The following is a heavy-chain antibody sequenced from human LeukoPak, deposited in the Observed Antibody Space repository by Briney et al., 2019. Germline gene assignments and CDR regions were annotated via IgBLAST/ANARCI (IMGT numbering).Heavy chain of an antibody. CDR3: TSDLPSTVTYYFDY. V-gene: IGHV3-49*03. CDR2: IRSKAYGGTT. Sequence: GGSLRLSCTASGFTFGDYAMSWFRQAPGKGLEWVGFIRSKAYGGTTEYAASVKGRFTISRDDSKSIASLQMNSLKTEDTAVYYCTSDLPSTVTYYFDYWGQGTLVTVSS. D-gene: IGHD4-17*01. CDR1: GFTFGDYA. J-gene: IGHJ4*02.